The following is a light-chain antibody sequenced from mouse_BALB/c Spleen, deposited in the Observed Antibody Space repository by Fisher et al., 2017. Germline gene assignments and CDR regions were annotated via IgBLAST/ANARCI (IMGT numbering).Light chain of an antibody. CDR1: SSVSS. Sequence: IVMTQSPALMSASPGEKVTMTCTASSSVSSSYLHWYQQKPGSSPRLLIYDTPNLASGVPVRFSGSGSGTSYSLTISSMEAEDAATYYCQQWSSNPRTFGGGTKLEIK. V-gene: IGKV4-55*01. CDR2: DTP. J-gene: IGKJ1*01. CDR3: QQWSSNPRT.